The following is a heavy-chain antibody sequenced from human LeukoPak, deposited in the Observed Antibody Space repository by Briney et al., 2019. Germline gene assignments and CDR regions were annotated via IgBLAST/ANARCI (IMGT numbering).Heavy chain of an antibody. CDR3: AKEIWPTVTTPGHTHFDY. D-gene: IGHD4-17*01. J-gene: IGHJ4*02. V-gene: IGHV3-23*01. CDR2: IIPSGVTT. Sequence: GGSLRLSCATSGFTFSNYGMNWVRHAPGKGLEWVSGIIPSGVTTYYADSVKGRFTISRDNSKNTLYLQMNSLRAEDTAVYYCAKEIWPTVTTPGHTHFDYWGQGTLVTVSS. CDR1: GFTFSNYG.